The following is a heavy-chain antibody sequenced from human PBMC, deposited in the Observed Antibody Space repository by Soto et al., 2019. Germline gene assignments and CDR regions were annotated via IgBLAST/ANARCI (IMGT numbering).Heavy chain of an antibody. V-gene: IGHV4-34*01. CDR2: VKQRGST. D-gene: IGHD3-3*01. J-gene: IGHJ3*02. CDR1: GGSSSCFY. CDR3: ARLRFRITIFGVVITADAFDI. Sequence: PSETLSPTCAVYGGSSSCFYSGWIRQLAGKGLEWSGEVKQRGSTNYNTGLKSQVKISVDRSKNQCALKLSTVTVEDTAVYYCARLRFRITIFGVVITADAFDIWGQGTMVTVSS.